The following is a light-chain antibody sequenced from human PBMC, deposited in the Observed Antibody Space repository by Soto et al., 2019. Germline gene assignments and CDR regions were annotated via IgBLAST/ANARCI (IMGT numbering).Light chain of an antibody. J-gene: IGKJ4*01. CDR1: QSVSSY. Sequence: EIVLTQSPATLSLSPGERATLSCRASQSVSSYLGWYQQKPGQAPRLLIYDAYNRATGIPARFSGSGSGTDFTLTITSLEPEDFAVYYCQQRSNWPPLTFGGGTKVEIK. CDR2: DAY. CDR3: QQRSNWPPLT. V-gene: IGKV3-11*01.